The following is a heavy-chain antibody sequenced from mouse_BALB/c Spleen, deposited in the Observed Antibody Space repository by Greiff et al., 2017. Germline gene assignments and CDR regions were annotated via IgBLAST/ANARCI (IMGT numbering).Heavy chain of an antibody. CDR3: ARGGDDYEC. CDR1: GYTFTDYV. Sequence: QVQLKESGPELVKPGASVKMSCKASGYTFTDYVISWVKQRTGQGLEWIGEIYPGSGSTYYNEKFKGKAILTADKSSNTAYMQLSSLTSEDSAVYFCARGGDDYECWGQGTLVTVSA. D-gene: IGHD2-4*01. V-gene: IGHV1-77*01. CDR2: IYPGSGST. J-gene: IGHJ3*01.